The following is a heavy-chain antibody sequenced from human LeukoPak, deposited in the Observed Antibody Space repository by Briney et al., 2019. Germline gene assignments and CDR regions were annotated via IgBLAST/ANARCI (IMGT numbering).Heavy chain of an antibody. CDR1: GYSITTGYY. V-gene: IGHV4-38-2*02. J-gene: IGHJ4*02. Sequence: SETLSLTCTVSGYSITTGYYWGWVRQPPGKGLEWIASIYHTGSTYYNPSLKSRVTMSVDTSNNQFSLQLTSVSAADTAVFYCARTLDYYGSGIYSFDYWGQGTLVTVSS. D-gene: IGHD3-10*01. CDR3: ARTLDYYGSGIYSFDY. CDR2: IYHTGST.